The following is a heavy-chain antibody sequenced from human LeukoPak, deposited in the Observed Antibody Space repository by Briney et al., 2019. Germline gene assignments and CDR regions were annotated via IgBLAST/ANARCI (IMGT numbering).Heavy chain of an antibody. V-gene: IGHV4-61*02. CDR1: GGSISSGSYY. CDR2: IYTSGST. Sequence: SETLSLTCTVSGGSISSGSYYWSWIRQPAGKGLEWIGRIYTSGSTNYNPSLKSRVTISVDTSKNQFSLKLSSVTAADTAVYYCARGGIVSPLDYWGQGTLVTVSS. D-gene: IGHD1-26*01. J-gene: IGHJ4*02. CDR3: ARGGIVSPLDY.